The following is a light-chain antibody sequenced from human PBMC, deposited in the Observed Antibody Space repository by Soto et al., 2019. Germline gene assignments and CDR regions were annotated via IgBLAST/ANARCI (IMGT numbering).Light chain of an antibody. CDR2: EVS. V-gene: IGLV2-14*01. CDR3: SSYTSSTTYV. CDR1: SSDVGGYNY. J-gene: IGLJ1*01. Sequence: QSVLTQPASVSGSPGQSITISCTGTSSDVGGYNYVSWYQQYPGKAPKLMIYEVSNRPSGVSNRFSGSKSGNTASLTISGLQAEDEADYYCSSYTSSTTYVSGTGTKLTVL.